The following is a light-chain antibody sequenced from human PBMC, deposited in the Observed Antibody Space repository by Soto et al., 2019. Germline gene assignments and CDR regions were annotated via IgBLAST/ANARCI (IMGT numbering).Light chain of an antibody. Sequence: EIVLTQSPATLSLSPGERATLSCGASQSVSSYLAWYQQKPGQAPRLLIYDASNRATGIPARFSGSGSGTDFTLTISSLEPEDFAVYYCQQRSNWEFTFGPGTKVDIK. V-gene: IGKV3-11*01. CDR2: DAS. J-gene: IGKJ3*01. CDR1: QSVSSY. CDR3: QQRSNWEFT.